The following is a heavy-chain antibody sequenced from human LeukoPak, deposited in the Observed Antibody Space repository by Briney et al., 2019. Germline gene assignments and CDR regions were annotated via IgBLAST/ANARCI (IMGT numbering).Heavy chain of an antibody. CDR3: ALGEGVDYYGSGI. J-gene: IGHJ4*02. V-gene: IGHV1-2*02. D-gene: IGHD3-10*01. CDR1: GYTFTGYY. Sequence: ASVKVSCKASGYTFTGYYMHWVRQAPGQGLEWMGWINPNSGGTNYAQKFQGRVTMTRDTSISTAYMELSRLRSDDTAVYYCALGEGVDYYGSGIWGQGTLVTVSS. CDR2: INPNSGGT.